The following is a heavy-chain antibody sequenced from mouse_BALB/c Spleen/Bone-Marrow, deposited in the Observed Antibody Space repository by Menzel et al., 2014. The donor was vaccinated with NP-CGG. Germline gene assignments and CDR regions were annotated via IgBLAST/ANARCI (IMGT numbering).Heavy chain of an antibody. CDR3: ATLTTVVDAMDY. Sequence: VQLQQPGAELVKPGASVKLSCTASGFNIKDTYMHWVKQRPERGLEWIGRIDPANGNTKYDPKFQGKATITADTSSNTAYLQLSSLTSEDTAVYYCATLTTVVDAMDYWGQGTSVTVSS. J-gene: IGHJ4*01. CDR2: IDPANGNT. V-gene: IGHV14-3*02. D-gene: IGHD1-1*01. CDR1: GFNIKDTY.